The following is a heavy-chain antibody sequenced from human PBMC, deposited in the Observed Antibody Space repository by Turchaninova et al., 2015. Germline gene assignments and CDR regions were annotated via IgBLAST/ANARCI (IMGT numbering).Heavy chain of an antibody. CDR3: ERISMVRGQRINYYFGMDV. V-gene: IGHV2-26*01. CDR1: GFSLSNARMG. J-gene: IGHJ6*02. Sequence: QVTLKESGPVLVKPTETLTLTCTVSGFSLSNARMGVSWIRQPPGKALEWLAHIFSNAEKSYNTSRTCRCTIPKDHHKTQVVLTVTHMEPVDTGKYYCERISMVRGQRINYYFGMDVWGQGTTVTVSS. CDR2: IFSNAEK. D-gene: IGHD3-10*01.